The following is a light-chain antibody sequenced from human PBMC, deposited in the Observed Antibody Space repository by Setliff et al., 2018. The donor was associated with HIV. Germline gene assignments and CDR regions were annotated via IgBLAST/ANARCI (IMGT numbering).Light chain of an antibody. Sequence: QSALTQPASASGSPGQSITISCTGTSDDVGRYDYVSWYQQQSGKAPKLMIYDVTKRPSGVSSRFSGSKSGNTASLIISGLQAEDESDYYCSSYTRTSSLVMFGGGTKVTVL. J-gene: IGLJ3*02. V-gene: IGLV2-14*03. CDR1: SDDVGRYDY. CDR2: DVT. CDR3: SSYTRTSSLVM.